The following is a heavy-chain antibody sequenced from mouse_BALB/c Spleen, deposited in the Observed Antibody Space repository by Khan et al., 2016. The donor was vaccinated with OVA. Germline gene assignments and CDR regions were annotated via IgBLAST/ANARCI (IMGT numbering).Heavy chain of an antibody. D-gene: IGHD1-1*01. CDR1: GYSITSDYA. J-gene: IGHJ2*01. CDR2: ISYSGRP. Sequence: EVQLQESGPGLVKPSQSLSLTCTVTGYSITSDYAWNWIRQFPGNKLEWMGYISYSGRPSYNPSLNSRISITRDTSKNQFFLQLNSVTTEDTATYYCARSVTMTTVVATDFDYWGQGTTLTVSS. V-gene: IGHV3-2*02. CDR3: ARSVTMTTVVATDFDY.